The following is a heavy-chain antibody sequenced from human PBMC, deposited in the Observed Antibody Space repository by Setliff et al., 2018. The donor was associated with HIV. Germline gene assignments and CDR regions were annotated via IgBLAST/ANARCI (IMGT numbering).Heavy chain of an antibody. D-gene: IGHD2-21*01. CDR3: ARQVTVVGYFETAAGSFNY. Sequence: TLSLTCTVSGGSINNDIYFWTWIRQRPGKGLEWIGTIYYSGSTYYNPSLKSRVTISTDTSKNQFSLKVRSVTAADTAVYYCARQVTVVGYFETAAGSFNYWGPGTLVTVSS. V-gene: IGHV4-39*01. CDR1: GGSINNDIYF. CDR2: IYYSGST. J-gene: IGHJ4*02.